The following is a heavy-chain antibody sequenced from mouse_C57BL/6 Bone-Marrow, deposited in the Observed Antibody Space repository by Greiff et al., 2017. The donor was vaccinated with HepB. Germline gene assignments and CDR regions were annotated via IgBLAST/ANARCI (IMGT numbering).Heavy chain of an antibody. CDR1: GYTFTEYT. Sequence: VQLQESGAELVKPGASVKLSCKASGYTFTEYTIHWVKQRSGQGLEWIGWFYPGSGSIKYNEKFKDKATLTADKSSSTVYMELSRLTSEDSAVYFCARHEEEGAYYSNLFAYWGQGTLVTVSA. CDR3: ARHEEEGAYYSNLFAY. D-gene: IGHD2-5*01. CDR2: FYPGSGSI. V-gene: IGHV1-62-2*01. J-gene: IGHJ3*01.